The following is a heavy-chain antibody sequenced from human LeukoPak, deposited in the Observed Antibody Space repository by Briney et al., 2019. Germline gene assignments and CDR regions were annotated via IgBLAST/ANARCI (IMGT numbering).Heavy chain of an antibody. J-gene: IGHJ4*02. CDR2: IYYSGST. CDR3: GRDSVEMGTIHSDY. Sequence: KASETLSLTCTVSGGSISSSNYLWGWIRQAPGKGLEWIGSIYYSGSTYYNPSLKSRVTISADMSKNQFSLRLYSVTAADTAVYYCGRDSVEMGTIHSDYWGQGTLVTVSS. D-gene: IGHD5-24*01. V-gene: IGHV4-39*07. CDR1: GGSISSSNYL.